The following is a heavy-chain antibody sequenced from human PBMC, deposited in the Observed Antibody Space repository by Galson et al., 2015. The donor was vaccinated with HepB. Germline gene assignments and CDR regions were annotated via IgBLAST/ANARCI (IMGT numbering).Heavy chain of an antibody. J-gene: IGHJ4*02. CDR3: TTDTNNWFPRG. Sequence: SLRLSCAASGFIFSNAWMSWVRQAPGKGLEWVGRIKSISDGGTTDYAAPVKGRFTISRDDSKNTLYLQMNSLETEDTAIYHCTTDTNNWFPRGWGQGTLVTVSS. D-gene: IGHD1-1*01. V-gene: IGHV3-15*01. CDR1: GFIFSNAW. CDR2: IKSISDGGTT.